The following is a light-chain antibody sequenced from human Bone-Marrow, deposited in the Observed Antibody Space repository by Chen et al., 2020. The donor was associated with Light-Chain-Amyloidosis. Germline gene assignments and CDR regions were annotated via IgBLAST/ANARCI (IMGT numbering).Light chain of an antibody. Sequence: EVVLTQSPATLSLSPGERATLSCRASQSVSSYLAWFQQKPGQAPSLLIYGASNRATGIPARFSGSGSGTDFTLTISSLEPEDFAVYYCHQRNNWPFTFGPGTTVDIK. J-gene: IGKJ3*01. CDR2: GAS. CDR3: HQRNNWPFT. V-gene: IGKV3-11*01. CDR1: QSVSSY.